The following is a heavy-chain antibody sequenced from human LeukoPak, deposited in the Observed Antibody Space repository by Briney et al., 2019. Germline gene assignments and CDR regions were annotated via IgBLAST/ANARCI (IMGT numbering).Heavy chain of an antibody. D-gene: IGHD2-2*01. Sequence: GGSLRLSCAASGFTVSSNYMSWVRQAPGKGLEWVSVIYSGGSTYYADSVKGRFTISRDNSKNTLYLQMNSLRAEDTAVYYCAKVLLSLRTSCPYHWGQGTLVTVSS. CDR3: AKVLLSLRTSCPYH. CDR2: IYSGGST. CDR1: GFTVSSNY. J-gene: IGHJ5*02. V-gene: IGHV3-66*01.